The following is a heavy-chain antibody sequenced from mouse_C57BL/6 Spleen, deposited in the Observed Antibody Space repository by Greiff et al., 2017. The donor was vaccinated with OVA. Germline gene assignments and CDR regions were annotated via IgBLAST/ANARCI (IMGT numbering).Heavy chain of an antibody. D-gene: IGHD2-2*01. CDR3: AREGWLQDYAMDY. Sequence: EVQLVESGPGLVKPSQSLSLTCSVTDYSITSGYYWNWIRQFPGNKLECMGYIRYDGSNNYNPSLKNRISITRDTSKNTFFLQLNSVTTEDTAADDCAREGWLQDYAMDYWGQGTSVTVSS. CDR1: DYSITSGYY. V-gene: IGHV3-6*01. CDR2: IRYDGSN. J-gene: IGHJ4*01.